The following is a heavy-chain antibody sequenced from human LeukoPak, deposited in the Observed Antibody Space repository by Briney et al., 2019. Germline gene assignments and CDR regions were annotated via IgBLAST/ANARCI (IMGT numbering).Heavy chain of an antibody. Sequence: GGSLRLSCAASGFTFSSYSLNWVRQAPGKGLEWVSYISSSSSTIYYADSVKGRFTISRDNAKNSLYLQMNSLRAEDAAEYYCARDVTTVTTVYYFQHWGQGTLVTVSS. CDR3: ARDVTTVTTVYYFQH. D-gene: IGHD4-17*01. CDR2: ISSSSSTI. V-gene: IGHV3-48*04. CDR1: GFTFSSYS. J-gene: IGHJ1*01.